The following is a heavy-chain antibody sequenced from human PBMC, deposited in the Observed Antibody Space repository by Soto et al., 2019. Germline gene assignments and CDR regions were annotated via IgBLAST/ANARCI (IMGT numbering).Heavy chain of an antibody. V-gene: IGHV3-11*01. Sequence: PGGSLRLSCAASGFTFSDYYMSWIRQAPGKGLEWVSYISSSGSTIYYADSVKGRFTISRDNAKNSLYLQMNSLRAEDTAVYYCAYRTRESCSGDNCYVLDSWGQGTLVTVSS. CDR3: AYRTRESCSGDNCYVLDS. J-gene: IGHJ4*02. CDR2: ISSSGSTI. CDR1: GFTFSDYY. D-gene: IGHD2-15*01.